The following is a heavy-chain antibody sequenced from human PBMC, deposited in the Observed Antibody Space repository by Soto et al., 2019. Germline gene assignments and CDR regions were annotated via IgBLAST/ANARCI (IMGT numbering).Heavy chain of an antibody. V-gene: IGHV3-21*01. CDR2: ISSSSSYI. D-gene: IGHD6-19*01. J-gene: IGHJ4*02. Sequence: GSLSLSCAGSGFTLSSYSMTWVRQAPGKGLEWVSSISSSSSYIYYADSVKGRFTISRDNAKNSLYLQMNSLRAADTAVYYCARDVAVAGTDFDYWGQGALVTV. CDR1: GFTLSSYS. CDR3: ARDVAVAGTDFDY.